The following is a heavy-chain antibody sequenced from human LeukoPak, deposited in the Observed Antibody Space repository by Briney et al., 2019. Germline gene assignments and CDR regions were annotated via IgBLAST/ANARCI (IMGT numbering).Heavy chain of an antibody. Sequence: GGSLRLSCAASGFTFDDYAMHWVRQAPGKGLEWVSVIYSGGTTYYADSVKGRFTISRDNPKNTLYLQMNTLRAEDTAMYYCTRLRDGYDSDYWGQGTLVTVSS. CDR3: TRLRDGYDSDY. D-gene: IGHD5-24*01. V-gene: IGHV3-53*01. CDR2: IYSGGTT. J-gene: IGHJ4*02. CDR1: GFTFDDYA.